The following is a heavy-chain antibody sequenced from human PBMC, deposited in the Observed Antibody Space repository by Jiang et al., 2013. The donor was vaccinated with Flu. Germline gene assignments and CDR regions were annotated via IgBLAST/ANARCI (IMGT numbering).Heavy chain of an antibody. D-gene: IGHD2-2*02. CDR2: IDPSDSYT. J-gene: IGHJ3*02. V-gene: IGHV5-10-1*01. CDR3: ARRKDCSRTSCYNDAFDT. CDR1: GYSFTSYW. Sequence: GAEVKKPGESLRISCKGSGYSFTSYWISWVRQMPGKGLEWMGKIDPSDSYTNYSPSFQGHVTISADRSISIAYLQWSSLKASDTAMYYCARRKDCSRTSCYNDAFDTWGQGTMVTVSS.